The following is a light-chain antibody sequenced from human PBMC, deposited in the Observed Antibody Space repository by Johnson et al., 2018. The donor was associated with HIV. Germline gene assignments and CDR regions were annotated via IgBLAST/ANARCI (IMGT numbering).Light chain of an antibody. CDR1: SSNIGNNY. CDR3: GTWDSSLSAGGGV. CDR2: DNN. Sequence: QSILTQPPSVSAAPGQKVTISCSGSSSNIGNNYVSWYQQLPGTAPKLLIYDNNKRPSGIPDRFSGSKSGTSATLGITGLQTGDEADYYCGTWDSSLSAGGGVCGTGTKGTVL. V-gene: IGLV1-51*01. J-gene: IGLJ1*01.